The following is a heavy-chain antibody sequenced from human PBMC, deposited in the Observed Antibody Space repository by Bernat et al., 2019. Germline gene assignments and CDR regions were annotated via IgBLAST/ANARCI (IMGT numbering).Heavy chain of an antibody. D-gene: IGHD3-3*01. J-gene: IGHJ4*02. CDR2: IKSKTDGGTT. CDR1: AFIFTDAW. V-gene: IGHV3-15*07. Sequence: EVQLVESGGALVKPGESLRLSCATSAFIFTDAWMNWVRQVPGKGLEWVGRIKSKTDGGTTEYADHVKGGFTISRYDSKNAVYLQMNSLKIEDTAIYYCNAGRITTFGRFWGQGTLVTVSS. CDR3: NAGRITTFGRF.